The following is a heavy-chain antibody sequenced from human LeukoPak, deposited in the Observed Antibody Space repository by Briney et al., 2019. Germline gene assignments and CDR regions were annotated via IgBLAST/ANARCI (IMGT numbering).Heavy chain of an antibody. CDR3: ARGGGYCSGGSCFAPYYYYMDV. CDR1: GGSFSGYY. Sequence: SETLSLTCAVYGGSFSGYYWSWIRQPPGKGLEWIGEINHSGSTNYNPSLKSRVTISVDTSKNQFSLKLSSVTAADTAVYYCARGGGYCSGGSCFAPYYYYMDVWGKGTTVTVSS. V-gene: IGHV4-34*01. CDR2: INHSGST. D-gene: IGHD2-15*01. J-gene: IGHJ6*03.